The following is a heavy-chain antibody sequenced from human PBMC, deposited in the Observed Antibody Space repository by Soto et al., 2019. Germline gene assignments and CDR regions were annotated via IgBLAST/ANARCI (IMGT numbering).Heavy chain of an antibody. CDR3: ARVAVAGHYWYFDL. CDR2: ISSSSSIM. D-gene: IGHD6-19*01. J-gene: IGHJ2*01. Sequence: EVQLVESGGGLVQPGGSLRLSCAASGFTFSSYSMNWVRQAPGKGLEWVSDISSSSSIMYYADSVKGRFTISRDNAKNSLHLQMNSLRAEDTAVYYCARVAVAGHYWYFDLWGRGTLVTVSS. V-gene: IGHV3-48*01. CDR1: GFTFSSYS.